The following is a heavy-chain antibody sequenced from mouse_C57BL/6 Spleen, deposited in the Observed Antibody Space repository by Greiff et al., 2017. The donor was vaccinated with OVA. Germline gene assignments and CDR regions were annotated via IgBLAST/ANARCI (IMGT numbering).Heavy chain of an antibody. V-gene: IGHV1-81*01. J-gene: IGHJ2*01. D-gene: IGHD2-3*01. Sequence: VQLQESGAELARPGASVKLSCKASGYTFTSYGISWVKQRTGQGLEWIGEIYPRSGNTYYNEKFKGKATLTADKSSSTAYMELRSLTSEDSAVYFCAREGGDGYPYYFDYWGQGTTLTVSS. CDR1: GYTFTSYG. CDR3: AREGGDGYPYYFDY. CDR2: IYPRSGNT.